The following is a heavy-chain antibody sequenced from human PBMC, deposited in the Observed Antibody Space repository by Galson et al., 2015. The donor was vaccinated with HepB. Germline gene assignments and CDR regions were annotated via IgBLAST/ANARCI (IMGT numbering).Heavy chain of an antibody. D-gene: IGHD1-1*01. CDR2: IIPIFGTA. CDR1: GGTFSSYA. CDR3: ARAHTVNDPFDY. V-gene: IGHV1-69*13. Sequence: SVKVSCKASGGTFSSYAISWVRQAPGQGLEWMGGIIPIFGTANYAQKFQGRVTITADESTSTAYLELSSLRSEDTAVYYCARAHTVNDPFDYWGQGTLVTVSS. J-gene: IGHJ4*02.